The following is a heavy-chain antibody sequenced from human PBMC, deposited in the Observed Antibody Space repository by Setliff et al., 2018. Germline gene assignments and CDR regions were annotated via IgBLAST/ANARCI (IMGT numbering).Heavy chain of an antibody. Sequence: GGSLRLSCAASGFTVSTFSMHWVRQAPVKGLEWVAFIRHDGNNKYYKDSVRGRFTISRDNSKNTVYLQMNSLRPEDTAVYYCAKELIEVMMTGLEFWGQGTMVTVSS. CDR1: GFTVSTFS. J-gene: IGHJ4*02. CDR2: IRHDGNNK. V-gene: IGHV3-30*02. CDR3: AKELIEVMMTGLEF. D-gene: IGHD3-22*01.